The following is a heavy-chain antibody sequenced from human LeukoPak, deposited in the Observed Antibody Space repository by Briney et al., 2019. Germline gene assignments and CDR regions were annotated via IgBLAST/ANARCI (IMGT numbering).Heavy chain of an antibody. J-gene: IGHJ4*02. V-gene: IGHV1-2*02. D-gene: IGHD1-1*01. Sequence: ASVKVSGKAYGYTFTGYYMHWVRQAPGQGLEWMGWINPNSGGTNYAQRFQGRVTMTRGTSISTAYMELSSLRSDDTAVYYCAREVGIRERPERSFDYWGQGTLVTVSS. CDR3: AREVGIRERPERSFDY. CDR2: INPNSGGT. CDR1: GYTFTGYY.